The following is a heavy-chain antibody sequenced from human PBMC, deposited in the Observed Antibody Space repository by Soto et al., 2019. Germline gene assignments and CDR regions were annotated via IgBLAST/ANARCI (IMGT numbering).Heavy chain of an antibody. CDR1: GGSISNSNHY. Sequence: QLQLQESGPGLVKPSETLSLTCTVSGGSISNSNHYWGWIRQPPGKGLDWIGSIYYNGHTFYNSSLQSRLTISVDTSINQFSLQLSSVTAADTALYFCARGAYGPIKNFDYDYGMDVWGQGTTVTVAS. CDR3: ARGAYGPIKNFDYDYGMDV. CDR2: IYYNGHT. V-gene: IGHV4-39*01. J-gene: IGHJ6*02. D-gene: IGHD3-10*01.